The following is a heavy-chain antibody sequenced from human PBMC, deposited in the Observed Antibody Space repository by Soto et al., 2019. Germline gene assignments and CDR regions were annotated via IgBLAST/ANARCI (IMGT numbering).Heavy chain of an antibody. CDR1: SGSISSDDYY. J-gene: IGHJ4*02. Sequence: QVQLQESGPGLVKPSQTLSLTCTVSSGSISSDDYYWSWIRQPPGEGLEWIGYIYNSGRTHYNPSLKCRVTISIDTSKNQFSLKLSSVSAADTAVYYCARDRSNSPDYFDDWGQGTLVTVSS. CDR2: IYNSGRT. D-gene: IGHD6-6*01. CDR3: ARDRSNSPDYFDD. V-gene: IGHV4-30-4*01.